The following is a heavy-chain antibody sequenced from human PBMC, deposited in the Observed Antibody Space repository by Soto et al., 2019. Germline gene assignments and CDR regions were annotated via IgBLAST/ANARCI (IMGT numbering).Heavy chain of an antibody. V-gene: IGHV1-3*01. CDR3: ARSITLAGDY. Sequence: QVQLVQSGAEVKKPGASVKVSCKASGYTFTSYAMHWVRQAPGQRLEWMGWINAGNGNTKYSQKCXGXVXIXXDTSASTAYMELSSLRSEDTAVYYCARSITLAGDYWGQGTLVTVSS. CDR2: INAGNGNT. D-gene: IGHD1-20*01. J-gene: IGHJ4*02. CDR1: GYTFTSYA.